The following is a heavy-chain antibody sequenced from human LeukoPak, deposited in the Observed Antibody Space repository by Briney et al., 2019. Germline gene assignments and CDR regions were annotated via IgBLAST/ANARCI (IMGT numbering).Heavy chain of an antibody. D-gene: IGHD3-22*01. J-gene: IGHJ4*02. Sequence: GGSLRLSCAASGFTFNSYWMHWVRQAPGKGLVWVSRINSDGSSTSYADSVKGRFTISRDNSKNTLYLQMNSLRAEDTAVYYCANEDYDSSGYYLTWGQGTLVTVSS. V-gene: IGHV3-74*01. CDR2: INSDGSST. CDR3: ANEDYDSSGYYLT. CDR1: GFTFNSYW.